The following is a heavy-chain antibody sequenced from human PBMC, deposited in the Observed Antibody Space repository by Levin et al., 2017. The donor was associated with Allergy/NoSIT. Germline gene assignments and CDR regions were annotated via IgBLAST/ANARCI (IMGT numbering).Heavy chain of an antibody. V-gene: IGHV4-59*01. CDR2: IYYSGST. J-gene: IGHJ6*03. CDR3: AKCGNYYYYMDV. Sequence: SQTLSLTCAVSGGSISSYYWSWIRQPPGKGLEWIGYIYYSGSTNYNPSLKSRVTISVDTSKNQVSLTLSSVTAADTAVYYCAKCGNYYYYMDVWGKGTTVTVSS. D-gene: IGHD2-15*01. CDR1: GGSISSYY.